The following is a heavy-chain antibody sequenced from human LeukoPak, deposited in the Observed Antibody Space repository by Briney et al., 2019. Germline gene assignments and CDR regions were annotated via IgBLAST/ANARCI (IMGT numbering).Heavy chain of an antibody. CDR3: ARDLTDRDGYNSNWFDP. CDR1: GGTFNNSA. D-gene: IGHD5-24*01. V-gene: IGHV1-69*05. CDR2: IMPLFGTA. J-gene: IGHJ5*02. Sequence: SVKVSCKTSGGTFNNSAISWVRQAPGQGLEWLGGIMPLFGTAGYAQKFQGRVTITTDESTSTAYMELSSLRSEDTAVYYCARDLTDRDGYNSNWFDPWGQGTLVTVSS.